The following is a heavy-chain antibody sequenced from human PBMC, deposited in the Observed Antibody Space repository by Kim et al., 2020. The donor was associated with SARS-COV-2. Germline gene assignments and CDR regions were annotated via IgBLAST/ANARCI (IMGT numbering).Heavy chain of an antibody. J-gene: IGHJ4*02. Sequence: SETLSLTCTVSGASINNYYWSWIRQPAGKGLEWIGRMHGTGGTNYNPSLKSRVAMSVDTSKNQFSLKLNSMTAADTAVYYCARGPSQGIPLDFWGQGKLVTVSS. CDR3: ARGPSQGIPLDF. V-gene: IGHV4-4*07. CDR1: GASINNYY. CDR2: MHGTGGT. D-gene: IGHD6-6*01.